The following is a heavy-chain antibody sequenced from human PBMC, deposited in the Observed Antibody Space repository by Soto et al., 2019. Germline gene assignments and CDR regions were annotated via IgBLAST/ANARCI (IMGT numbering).Heavy chain of an antibody. CDR2: IIPIFGTA. D-gene: IGHD5-12*01. Sequence: QVQLVQTGAEVKKPGSSVKVSCKASGGTFSSYAIRWVRQAPGQGLEWMGGIIPIFGTANYAQKFQGRVTITADESTSTAYMELSSLRSEDTAVYYCARGNRGVATYYYGMDVWGQGTTVTVSS. J-gene: IGHJ6*02. V-gene: IGHV1-69*01. CDR1: GGTFSSYA. CDR3: ARGNRGVATYYYGMDV.